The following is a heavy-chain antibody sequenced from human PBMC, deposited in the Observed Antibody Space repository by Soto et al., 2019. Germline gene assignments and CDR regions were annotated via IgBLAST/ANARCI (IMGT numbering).Heavy chain of an antibody. J-gene: IGHJ5*02. D-gene: IGHD3-10*01. V-gene: IGHV3-21*01. CDR1: GFIFSHYD. CDR3: TLLFLGELLEWFDP. CDR2: ISSSRSYT. Sequence: ADSLLPSCTPSGFIFSHYDMNWVRQAPGKGLEWVSSISSSRSYTKYADSVKGRFTISRDNAKNSLYLQMNSLRTEDTAVYYCTLLFLGELLEWFDPWGQGT.